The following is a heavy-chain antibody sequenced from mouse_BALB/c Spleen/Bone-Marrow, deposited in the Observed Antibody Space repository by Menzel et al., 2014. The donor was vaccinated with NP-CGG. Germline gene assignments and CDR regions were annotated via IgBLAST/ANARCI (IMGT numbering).Heavy chain of an antibody. D-gene: IGHD1-1*01. CDR3: VRAYGSSYAMDY. CDR2: TSSGGNYT. Sequence: EVQRVESGGGLVKPGGSLKLSCAASGFTFSSYAMSWVRQSPEKRLEWVAETSSGGNYTYYPDTVTGRFTISRDNAKNILYLEMSSLRSDDTAMYYCVRAYGSSYAMDYWGQGTSVTVSS. V-gene: IGHV5-9-4*01. J-gene: IGHJ4*01. CDR1: GFTFSSYA.